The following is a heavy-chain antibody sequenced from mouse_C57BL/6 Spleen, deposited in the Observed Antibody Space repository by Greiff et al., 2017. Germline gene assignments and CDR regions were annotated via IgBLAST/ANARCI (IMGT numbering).Heavy chain of an antibody. D-gene: IGHD1-1*01. CDR3: ARGRAYYYGSSYVDYFDY. V-gene: IGHV1-18*01. Sequence: EVKLQESGPELVKPGASVKIPCKASGYTFTDYNMDWVKQSHGKSLEWIGDINPNNGGTIYNQKFKGKATLTVDKSSSTAYMELRSLTSEDTAVYYCARGRAYYYGSSYVDYFDYWGQGTTLTVSS. CDR2: INPNNGGT. J-gene: IGHJ2*01. CDR1: GYTFTDYN.